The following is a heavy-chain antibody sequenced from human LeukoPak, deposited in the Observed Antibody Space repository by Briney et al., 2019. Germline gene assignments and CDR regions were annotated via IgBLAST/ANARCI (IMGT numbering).Heavy chain of an antibody. J-gene: IGHJ1*01. Sequence: GGSLRLSCAASGFTFSSYSMNWVRQAPGKGLEWVSGINWNGGSTGYADSVKGRFTISRDNAKNSLYLQMNSLRAEDTALYYCARVPDYYDSSGYYQGSKYFQHWGQGTLVTVSS. CDR2: INWNGGST. D-gene: IGHD3-22*01. CDR3: ARVPDYYDSSGYYQGSKYFQH. V-gene: IGHV3-20*04. CDR1: GFTFSSYS.